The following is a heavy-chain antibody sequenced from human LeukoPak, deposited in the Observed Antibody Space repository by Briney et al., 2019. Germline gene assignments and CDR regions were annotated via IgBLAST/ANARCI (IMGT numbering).Heavy chain of an antibody. CDR2: IYSGGST. CDR1: GFTVSSNY. J-gene: IGHJ4*02. CDR3: ARRAGGYSHPHDY. V-gene: IGHV3-53*01. Sequence: GGSLRLSCAASGFTVSSNYMSLVRQPPGKGLEWVSLIYSGGSTYYADSVKGRFTISRDNSKNTVYLQMNSLRAEDTAVYYCARRAGGYSHPHDYWGQGTLVTVSS. D-gene: IGHD4-23*01.